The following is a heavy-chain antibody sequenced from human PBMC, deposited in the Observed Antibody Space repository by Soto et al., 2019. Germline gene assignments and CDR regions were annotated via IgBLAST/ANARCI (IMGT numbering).Heavy chain of an antibody. D-gene: IGHD1-26*01. CDR2: MNPNSGNT. V-gene: IGHV1-8*01. CDR3: AREVVGASRN. CDR1: GYTFTRYD. J-gene: IGHJ4*02. Sequence: QVQLVQSGAEVKKPGASVKVSCKASGYTFTRYDINWVRQATGQGLEWMGWMNPNSGNTGYEQKSQGRVTKTRNTSISPAYLELSSLRYEHTAVYYCAREVVGASRNWGQGTLVTVSS.